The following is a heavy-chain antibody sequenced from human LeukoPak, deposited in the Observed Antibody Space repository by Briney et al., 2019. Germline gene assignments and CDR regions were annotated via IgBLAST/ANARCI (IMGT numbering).Heavy chain of an antibody. CDR3: ARPGARYSHGLRDYFDY. Sequence: SETLSLTCAVYGGSFSGYYWSWIRQPPGKGLEWIGEINHSGSTNYNPSLKSRVTISVDTSKNQFSLKLSSVTAADTAVYYCARPGARYSHGLRDYFDYWGQGTLVTVSS. CDR2: INHSGST. CDR1: GGSFSGYY. J-gene: IGHJ4*02. V-gene: IGHV4-34*01. D-gene: IGHD5-18*01.